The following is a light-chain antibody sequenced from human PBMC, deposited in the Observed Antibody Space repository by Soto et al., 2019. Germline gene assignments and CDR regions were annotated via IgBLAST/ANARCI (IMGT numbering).Light chain of an antibody. CDR2: TNN. CDR3: VTCDDSLNGVV. V-gene: IGLV1-44*01. CDR1: SSNIAGNS. Sequence: QSVLTQPPSASGTAGQRVTIFCSGSSSNIAGNSVNWYQQLPGTAPKLLIYTNNQRPSGVPERFSGSKSGTSASLAISGLQSEDEAEYYCVTCDDSLNGVVFGGGIKLTVL. J-gene: IGLJ2*01.